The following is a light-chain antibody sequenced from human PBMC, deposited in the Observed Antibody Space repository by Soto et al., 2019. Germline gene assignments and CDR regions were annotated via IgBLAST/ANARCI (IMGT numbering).Light chain of an antibody. Sequence: DIQMTQSPSSLSASVGDTVTITCRASQGIIDYLAWFQQRPGKVPKLLIYAASTLHTGVPSRFSGSGAGTDFTLTISSLQPEDVGTYYCQKYDTATQTFGPGTRVEIK. CDR1: QGIIDY. CDR2: AAS. V-gene: IGKV1-27*01. CDR3: QKYDTATQT. J-gene: IGKJ3*01.